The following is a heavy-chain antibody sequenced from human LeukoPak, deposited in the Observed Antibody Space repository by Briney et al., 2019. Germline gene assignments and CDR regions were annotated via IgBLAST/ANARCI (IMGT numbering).Heavy chain of an antibody. Sequence: PSETLSLTCTVSGGSISSSSYYWGWIRQPPGKGLEWIGSIYYSGSTYYNPSLKSRVTISVDTSKNQFSLKLSSVTAADTAVYYCARDYSGLGYWGQGTLVTVSS. CDR1: GGSISSSSYY. J-gene: IGHJ4*02. CDR2: IYYSGST. V-gene: IGHV4-39*07. D-gene: IGHD2-15*01. CDR3: ARDYSGLGY.